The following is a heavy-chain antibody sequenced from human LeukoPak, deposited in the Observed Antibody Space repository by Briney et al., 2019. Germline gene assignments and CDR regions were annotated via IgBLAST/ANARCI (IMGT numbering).Heavy chain of an antibody. CDR2: IYYSGST. Sequence: SETLSLTCAVSGGSISSGGYSWSWIRQHPGKGLEWIGYIYYSGSTYYNPSLKSRVTISVDTSKNQFSLKLSSVTAADTAVYYCARVVGSAGPKIGSFDYWGQGTLVTVSS. J-gene: IGHJ4*02. CDR1: GGSISSGGYS. D-gene: IGHD3-22*01. V-gene: IGHV4-31*11. CDR3: ARVVGSAGPKIGSFDY.